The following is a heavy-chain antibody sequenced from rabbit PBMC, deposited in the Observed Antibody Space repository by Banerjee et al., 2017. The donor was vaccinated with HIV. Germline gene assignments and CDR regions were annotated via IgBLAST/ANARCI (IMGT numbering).Heavy chain of an antibody. Sequence: QSLEESGGDLVKPGASLTLTCTASGFSFSSNYWLCWVRQAPGKGLEWIACIGAGSGSTYYASWAKGRFTISKTSSTTVTLQMTSLTAADTATYFCARGDGSRSAYYGVDLWGQGTLVTVS. D-gene: IGHD4-2*01. CDR3: ARGDGSRSAYYGVDL. V-gene: IGHV1S40*01. CDR2: IGAGSGST. CDR1: GFSFSSNYW. J-gene: IGHJ6*01.